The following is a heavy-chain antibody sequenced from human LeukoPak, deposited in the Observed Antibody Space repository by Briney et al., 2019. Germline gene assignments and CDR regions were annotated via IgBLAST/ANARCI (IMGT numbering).Heavy chain of an antibody. V-gene: IGHV1-2*02. CDR1: GGTFSSYA. J-gene: IGHJ5*02. D-gene: IGHD6-19*01. Sequence: GASVKVSCKASGGTFSSYAISWVRQAPGQGLEWMGWINPNSGGTNYAQKFQGRVTMTRDTSISTAYMELSRLRSDDTAVYYCARDPREGGAVADNWFDPWGQGTLVTVSS. CDR3: ARDPREGGAVADNWFDP. CDR2: INPNSGGT.